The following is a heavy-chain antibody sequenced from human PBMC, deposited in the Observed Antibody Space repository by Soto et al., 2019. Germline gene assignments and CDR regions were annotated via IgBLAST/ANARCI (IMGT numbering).Heavy chain of an antibody. D-gene: IGHD4-17*01. Sequence: ASVKVSCKASGYTFTSYGISWVRQAPGQGLEWMGWISAYNGNTNYAQKLQGRVTMTTDTSTSTAYMELRSLRSDDTAVYYRARVPTGDYVFAYWGQGTLVTVSS. J-gene: IGHJ4*02. CDR2: ISAYNGNT. CDR3: ARVPTGDYVFAY. V-gene: IGHV1-18*01. CDR1: GYTFTSYG.